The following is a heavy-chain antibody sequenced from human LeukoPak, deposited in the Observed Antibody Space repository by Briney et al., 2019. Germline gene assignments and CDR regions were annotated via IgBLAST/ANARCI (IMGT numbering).Heavy chain of an antibody. Sequence: GGSLRLSCAASGFTFSTYTMNWVRQAPGTGLEWVSGINGGGNTCYADSVKGRFTISRDNSKNTLYLQINSLRAEDTATYYCATGYCSSNSCRRIDVWGQGTTVTVSS. D-gene: IGHD2-2*01. V-gene: IGHV3-23*01. CDR1: GFTFSTYT. CDR2: INGGGNT. J-gene: IGHJ6*02. CDR3: ATGYCSSNSCRRIDV.